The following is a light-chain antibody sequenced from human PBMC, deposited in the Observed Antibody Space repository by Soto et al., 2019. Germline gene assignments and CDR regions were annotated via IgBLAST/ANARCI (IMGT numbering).Light chain of an antibody. J-gene: IGKJ2*01. CDR2: GAS. CDR1: QSVSSSY. CDR3: QQYGSSPGYT. Sequence: EIVLTQSPGTLSLSPGERATLSCRDSQSVSSSYLAWYQQKPGQAPRLLIYGASSRATGIPDRFSGSGSGTDFTLTISRLEPEDFAVYYCQQYGSSPGYTFGQGTKLEIK. V-gene: IGKV3-20*01.